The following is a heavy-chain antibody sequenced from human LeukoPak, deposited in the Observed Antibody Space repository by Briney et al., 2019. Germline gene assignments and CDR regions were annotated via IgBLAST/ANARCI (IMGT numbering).Heavy chain of an antibody. Sequence: ASVEVSCKASGGTFSSYAISWVRQAPGQGLEWMGGTIPIFGTANYAQKFQGRVTITADKSTSTAYMELSSLRSEDTAVYYCGSGSGTPGFDYWGQGTLVTVSS. V-gene: IGHV1-69*06. D-gene: IGHD2-2*01. CDR3: GSGSGTPGFDY. CDR2: TIPIFGTA. CDR1: GGTFSSYA. J-gene: IGHJ4*02.